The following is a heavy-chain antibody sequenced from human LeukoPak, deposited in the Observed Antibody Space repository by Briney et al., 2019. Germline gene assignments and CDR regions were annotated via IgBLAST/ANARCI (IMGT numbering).Heavy chain of an antibody. V-gene: IGHV3-66*01. CDR1: GFTVSSNY. CDR2: IYSGGST. CDR3: ARVLGYSGYDAFDI. J-gene: IGHJ3*02. D-gene: IGHD5-12*01. Sequence: GGSLRLSCAASGFTVSSNYMSWVRQAPGKGLGWVSVIYSGGSTYYADSVKGRFTISRDNSKNTLYLQMNSLRAEDTAVYYCARVLGYSGYDAFDIWGQGTMVTVSS.